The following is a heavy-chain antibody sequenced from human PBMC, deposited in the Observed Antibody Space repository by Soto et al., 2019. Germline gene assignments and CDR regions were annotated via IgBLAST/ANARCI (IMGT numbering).Heavy chain of an antibody. J-gene: IGHJ6*02. CDR3: ARRRYFANGYGMDV. Sequence: SVKVSCKASGGTFRKYIISWVRQAPGQGLEWMGRIIPILHIDKNAQKFQGRVTISADRSTGTAYMELSSLTSEDTAMYYCARRRYFANGYGMDVWGQGTTVTVSS. D-gene: IGHD3-9*01. V-gene: IGHV1-69*02. CDR1: GGTFRKYI. CDR2: IIPILHID.